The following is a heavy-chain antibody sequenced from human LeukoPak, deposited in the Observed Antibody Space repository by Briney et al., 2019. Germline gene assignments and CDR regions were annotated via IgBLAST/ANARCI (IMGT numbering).Heavy chain of an antibody. CDR3: ARVISYYGSGVEVY. CDR2: INHSGST. J-gene: IGHJ4*02. CDR1: GGSFSGYY. Sequence: SETLSLTCAVYGGSFSGYYWSWIRQPPGKGLEWIGEINHSGSTNYNPSLKSRVTISVDTSKNQFSLKLSSVTAADTAVYYCARVISYYGSGVEVYWGQGTLVTVSS. D-gene: IGHD3-10*01. V-gene: IGHV4-34*01.